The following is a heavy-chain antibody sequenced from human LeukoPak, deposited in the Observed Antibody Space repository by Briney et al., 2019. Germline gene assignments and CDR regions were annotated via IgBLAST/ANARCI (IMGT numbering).Heavy chain of an antibody. V-gene: IGHV4-34*01. CDR3: ARIHGKLYYDILSEDC. Sequence: SETLSLTCAVYGGSFSGYYWSWVRQPPGKGLEWIGEINHSGSNNYNPSLKSRVTISVDTSTNQSSLQLSTVPAADAAVYYCARIHGKLYYDILSEDCWGQGTLVTVSS. D-gene: IGHD3-9*01. J-gene: IGHJ4*02. CDR2: INHSGSN. CDR1: GGSFSGYY.